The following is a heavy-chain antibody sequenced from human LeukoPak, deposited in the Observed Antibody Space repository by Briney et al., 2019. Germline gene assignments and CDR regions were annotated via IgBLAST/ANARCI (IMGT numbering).Heavy chain of an antibody. J-gene: IGHJ4*02. CDR1: GFTFSSYG. CDR3: ARETVPAAIAYYFDY. D-gene: IGHD2-2*01. Sequence: GGSPRLSCAASGFTFSSYGMHWVRQAPGKGLEWVAVIWYDGSNKYYADSVKGRFTISRDNSKNTLYLQMNSLRAEDTAVYYCARETVPAAIAYYFDYWGQGTLVTVSS. CDR2: IWYDGSNK. V-gene: IGHV3-33*01.